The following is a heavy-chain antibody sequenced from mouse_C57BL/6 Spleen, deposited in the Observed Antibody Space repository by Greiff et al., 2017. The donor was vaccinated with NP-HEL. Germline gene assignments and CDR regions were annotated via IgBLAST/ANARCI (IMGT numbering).Heavy chain of an antibody. CDR3: TRYYYGSSYAMDY. CDR1: GYTFTDYE. CDR2: IDPETGGT. Sequence: VQRVESGAELVRPGASVTLSCKASGYTFTDYEMHWVKQTPVHGLEWIGAIDPETGGTAYNQKFKGKAILTADKSSSTAYMELRSLTSEDSAVYYCTRYYYGSSYAMDYWGQGTSVTVSS. D-gene: IGHD1-1*01. V-gene: IGHV1-15*01. J-gene: IGHJ4*01.